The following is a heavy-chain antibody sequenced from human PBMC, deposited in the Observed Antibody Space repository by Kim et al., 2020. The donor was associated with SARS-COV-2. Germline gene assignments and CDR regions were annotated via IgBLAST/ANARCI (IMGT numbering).Heavy chain of an antibody. D-gene: IGHD5-18*01. CDR2: IKQDGSEK. V-gene: IGHV3-7*03. CDR3: ARESVGVSDTAMVTFGLDYYYYGMDV. J-gene: IGHJ6*02. Sequence: GGSLRLSCAASGFTFSSYWMSWVRQAPGKGLEWVANIKQDGSEKYYVDSVKGRFTISRDNAKNSLYLQMNSLRAEDTAVYYCARESVGVSDTAMVTFGLDYYYYGMDVWGQGTTVTVSS. CDR1: GFTFSSYW.